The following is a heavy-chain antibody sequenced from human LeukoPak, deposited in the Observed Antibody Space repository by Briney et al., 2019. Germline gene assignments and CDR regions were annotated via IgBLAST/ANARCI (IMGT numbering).Heavy chain of an antibody. CDR2: ISWNSGSI. Sequence: PGRSLRLSCAASGFTFDDYAMHWVRQAPGKGLEWVSGISWNSGSIVYADSVKGRFTISRDNHKNSLYLQMNSLRAEDMALYYCAKDRRAGYSSGCLDYWGQGTLVTVSS. CDR1: GFTFDDYA. V-gene: IGHV3-9*03. D-gene: IGHD6-19*01. J-gene: IGHJ4*02. CDR3: AKDRRAGYSSGCLDY.